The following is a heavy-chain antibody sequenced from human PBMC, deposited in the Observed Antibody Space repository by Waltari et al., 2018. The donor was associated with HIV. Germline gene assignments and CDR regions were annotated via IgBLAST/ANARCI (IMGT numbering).Heavy chain of an antibody. D-gene: IGHD2-15*01. J-gene: IGHJ4*02. CDR1: GGSFSGYY. CDR3: SREGYGGNPANNFDF. V-gene: IGHV4-34*01. Sequence: QVHLQQSGAGLLKPSETLSLTCTVSGGSFSGYYWSWIRKPPGQGLEWIGEVNHSGNINYNPSLKSRLIISVDTSKRQFSLRLKSVTAADTTVYYCSREGYGGNPANNFDFWGQGTLVSVSS. CDR2: VNHSGNI.